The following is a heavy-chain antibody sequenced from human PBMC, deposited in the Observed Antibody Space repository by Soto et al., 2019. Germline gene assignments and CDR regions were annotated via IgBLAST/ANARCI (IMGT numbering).Heavy chain of an antibody. V-gene: IGHV1-3*05. J-gene: IGHJ4*02. D-gene: IGHD2-21*02. Sequence: QVQLVQSGAEEKKPGASVKVSCKASGYTFTSYAMHWVRQAPGQRLEWMGWINAGNGNTKYSQKLQGRVTITRDTSASTAYMELSSLRSEDTALYYCARSILVVAALDYWGQGTLVTVSS. CDR3: ARSILVVAALDY. CDR1: GYTFTSYA. CDR2: INAGNGNT.